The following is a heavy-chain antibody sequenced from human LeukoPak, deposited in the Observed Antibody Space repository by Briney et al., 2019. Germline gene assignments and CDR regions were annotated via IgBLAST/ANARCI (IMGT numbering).Heavy chain of an antibody. Sequence: PSETLSLTCAVSGGSIINSNWWRWVRQPPGKGLEWIGEIEHSGSTSYNPSLKSRVTMSVDRFQIQFFLRLRNVTAAGSAVDYLARGPVEMDTRDFDLWGRGTLVTVCS. D-gene: IGHD5-24*01. CDR1: GGSIINSNW. CDR2: IEHSGST. V-gene: IGHV4-4*02. J-gene: IGHJ2*01. CDR3: ARGPVEMDTRDFDL.